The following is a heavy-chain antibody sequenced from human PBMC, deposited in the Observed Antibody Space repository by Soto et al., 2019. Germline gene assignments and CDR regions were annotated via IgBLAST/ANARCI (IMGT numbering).Heavy chain of an antibody. CDR1: GFTISSYW. D-gene: IGHD3-16*01. Sequence: GGSLRLSCAASGFTISSYWMHWVRQAPGKGLVWVSRINSDESSTDYADSVKGRFTISRDNAKNTLYLQMNSLRAEDTALYYCARSKATFGKNWFDPWGQGTLVTVSS. V-gene: IGHV3-74*01. CDR3: ARSKATFGKNWFDP. CDR2: INSDESST. J-gene: IGHJ5*02.